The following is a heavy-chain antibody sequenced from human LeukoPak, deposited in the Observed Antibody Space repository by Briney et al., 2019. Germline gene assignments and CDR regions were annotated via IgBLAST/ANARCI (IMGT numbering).Heavy chain of an antibody. J-gene: IGHJ4*02. Sequence: GGSLRLSCAASGFTFSSYSMNWVRQAPGKGLEWVSYISSSGSTIYYADSVKGRFTISRDNAKNSLYLQMNSLRAEDTAVYYCARDLRMIMVRGVIPKGYDYWGQGTLVTVSS. CDR1: GFTFSSYS. V-gene: IGHV3-48*04. D-gene: IGHD3-10*01. CDR2: ISSSGSTI. CDR3: ARDLRMIMVRGVIPKGYDY.